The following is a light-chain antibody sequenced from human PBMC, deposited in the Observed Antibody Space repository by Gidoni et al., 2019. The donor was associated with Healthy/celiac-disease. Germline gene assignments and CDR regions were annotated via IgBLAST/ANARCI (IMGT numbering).Light chain of an antibody. CDR2: AAS. Sequence: SASVGDRVTITCRASQSISSYLNWYQQKPGKAPKLLIYAASSLQSGVPSRFSGSGSWTDFTLTISRLQPEDFATYYCQQSYSTPPYTFGQGTKLEIK. J-gene: IGKJ2*01. V-gene: IGKV1-39*01. CDR3: QQSYSTPPYT. CDR1: QSISSY.